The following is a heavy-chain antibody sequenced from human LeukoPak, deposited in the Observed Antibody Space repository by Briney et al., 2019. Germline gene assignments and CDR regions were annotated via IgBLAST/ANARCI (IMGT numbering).Heavy chain of an antibody. CDR3: AKAASSSWPSYYYGMDV. D-gene: IGHD6-13*01. Sequence: GGSLRLSCVASGFTFDRYWMSWVRQAPGKGLEWVSVITGSGGNTYYADSVKGRFTISKDNSKNTVYLQMSSLRVDDTAVYYCAKAASSSWPSYYYGMDVWGQGTTVTVSS. J-gene: IGHJ6*02. CDR1: GFTFDRYW. V-gene: IGHV3-23*01. CDR2: ITGSGGNT.